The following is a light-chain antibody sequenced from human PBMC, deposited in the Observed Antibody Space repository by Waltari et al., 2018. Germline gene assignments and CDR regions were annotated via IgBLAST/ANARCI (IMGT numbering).Light chain of an antibody. V-gene: IGLV2-14*03. J-gene: IGLJ2*01. Sequence: QSALTQPASVSGSPGQPITLSCSGTTNDVGGYDYVSWYHQHPGKAPKLIVYDVTKRPSWVFDRFSVSKFYNTASLTIPGLQAEDEGDYYCSSYTSANIVIFGGGTKLTVL. CDR3: SSYTSANIVI. CDR2: DVT. CDR1: TNDVGGYDY.